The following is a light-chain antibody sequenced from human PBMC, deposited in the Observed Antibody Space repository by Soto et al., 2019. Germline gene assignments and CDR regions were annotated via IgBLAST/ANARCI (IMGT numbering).Light chain of an antibody. Sequence: DIQLTQSPSFLSASVGDRVTITCRASQGISSFLAWYQQKPGKAPKLLIYAASTLQSWVPSRFSGSGSGTEFSLTISSLQPEDFATYYCQQIHTYPRTVGQGTKVDSK. J-gene: IGKJ1*01. V-gene: IGKV1-9*01. CDR2: AAS. CDR1: QGISSF. CDR3: QQIHTYPRT.